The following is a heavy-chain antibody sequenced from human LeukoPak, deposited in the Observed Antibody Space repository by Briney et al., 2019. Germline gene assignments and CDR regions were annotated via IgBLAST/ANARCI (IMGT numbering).Heavy chain of an antibody. D-gene: IGHD6-13*01. CDR2: ISSSSSYI. J-gene: IGHJ5*02. CDR3: ARDGRQAAARGWFDP. CDR1: GFTFSNYW. Sequence: GGSLRLSCAASGFTFSNYWMKWVRQAPGKGLEWVSSISSSSSYIYYADSVKGRFTISRDNAKNSLYLQMNSLRAEDTAVYYCARDGRQAAARGWFDPWGQGTLVTVSS. V-gene: IGHV3-21*01.